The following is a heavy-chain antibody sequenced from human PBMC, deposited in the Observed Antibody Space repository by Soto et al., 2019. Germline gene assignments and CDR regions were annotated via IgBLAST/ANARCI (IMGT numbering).Heavy chain of an antibody. CDR1: GFSFSSYW. Sequence: EVQLVESGGGLVRPGGSLRLSCAASGFSFSSYWMHWVRQAPGKGLVWVSRIYADVRSTTYADSVKGRFSISRDNAKNMVYLQMNSLRAEDTAVYYCARGSIAVAPFDSWGQGTLVTVSS. V-gene: IGHV3-74*01. D-gene: IGHD6-19*01. J-gene: IGHJ4*02. CDR2: IYADVRST. CDR3: ARGSIAVAPFDS.